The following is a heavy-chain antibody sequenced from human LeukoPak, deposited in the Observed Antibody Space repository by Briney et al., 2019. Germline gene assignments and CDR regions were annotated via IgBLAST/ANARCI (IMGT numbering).Heavy chain of an antibody. CDR3: SREASCDSTSCPQDY. Sequence: GASVRVSCKACGYTFTRHFIFWVGQSPGQRLELMAWINPDTGVTNYAQKFQGRVTIASDTSISTAYLDISRLTSAATALYYCSREASCDSTSCPQDYWGQGTLVTVSS. V-gene: IGHV1-2*02. CDR2: INPDTGVT. D-gene: IGHD2-2*01. CDR1: GYTFTRHF. J-gene: IGHJ4*02.